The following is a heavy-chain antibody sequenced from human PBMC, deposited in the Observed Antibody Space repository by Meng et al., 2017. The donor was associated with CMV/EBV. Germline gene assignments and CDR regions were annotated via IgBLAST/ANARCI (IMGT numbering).Heavy chain of an antibody. CDR2: IYYSGST. D-gene: IGHD4-23*01. CDR1: GGSISSRSYY. CDR3: ARDNTVVKGIDY. Sequence: SETLSLTCTVSGGSISSRSYYWGWIRQPPGKGLEWIGSIYYSGSTYYNPSLKSRVTISVDTSKNQFSLKLSSVTAADTAVYYCARDNTVVKGIDYWGQGTLVTVSS. J-gene: IGHJ4*02. V-gene: IGHV4-39*07.